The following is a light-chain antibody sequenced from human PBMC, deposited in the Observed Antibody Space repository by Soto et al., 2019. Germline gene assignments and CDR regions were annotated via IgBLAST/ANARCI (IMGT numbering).Light chain of an antibody. CDR2: EVT. J-gene: IGLJ1*01. CDR1: SSDVGGYHY. CDR3: SAYTTRSAV. V-gene: IGLV2-14*01. Sequence: QSVLTQPASVSGSPGQSITISCTGTSSDVGGYHYVSWYQQLPGKAPKLMIYEVTKRPSGVSNRFSGSKSDNTASLTISGLQAEDEADYYCSAYTTRSAVFGTGIKVTVL.